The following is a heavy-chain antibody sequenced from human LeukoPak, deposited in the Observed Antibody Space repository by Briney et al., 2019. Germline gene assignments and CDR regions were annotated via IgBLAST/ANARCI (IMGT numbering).Heavy chain of an antibody. CDR2: ITSNGGNT. CDR3: ARDRAGVGDY. V-gene: IGHV3-64*01. J-gene: IGHJ4*02. Sequence: PGGSLRLSCAASGFAFSTYAMHWVRQAPGKGLEYVSSITSNGGNTYYANSVKGIFTISRDNSKDTLYLQMGSLRPEDMAVYYCARDRAGVGDYWGQGTLVTVSS. CDR1: GFAFSTYA. D-gene: IGHD2-8*01.